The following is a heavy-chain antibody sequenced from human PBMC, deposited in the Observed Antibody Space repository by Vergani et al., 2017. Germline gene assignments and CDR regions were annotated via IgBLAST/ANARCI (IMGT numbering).Heavy chain of an antibody. CDR1: GFTFGDYA. V-gene: IGHV3-49*04. Sequence: EVQLVESGGGLVQPGRSLRLSCTASGFTFGDYAMSWVRQAPGKGLEWVGFIRSKAYGGTTEYAASVKGRFTISRDDSKSIAYLQMNSLKTEDTAVYYCATFMVRGVISYWGQGTLVTVSS. J-gene: IGHJ4*02. CDR3: ATFMVRGVISY. CDR2: IRSKAYGGTT. D-gene: IGHD3-10*01.